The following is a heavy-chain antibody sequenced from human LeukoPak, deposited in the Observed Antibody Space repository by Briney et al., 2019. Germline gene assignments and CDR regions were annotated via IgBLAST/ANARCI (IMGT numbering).Heavy chain of an antibody. Sequence: GGSLRLSCAASRFTFSSYWMSWVRQAPGKGLEWVANIKQDGSEKYYVDSVKGRFTISRDNAKNSLYLQMNSLRAEDTAVYYCARVLINTAQVDAFDIWGQGTMVTVSS. V-gene: IGHV3-7*01. J-gene: IGHJ3*02. CDR3: ARVLINTAQVDAFDI. CDR1: RFTFSSYW. CDR2: IKQDGSEK. D-gene: IGHD5-18*01.